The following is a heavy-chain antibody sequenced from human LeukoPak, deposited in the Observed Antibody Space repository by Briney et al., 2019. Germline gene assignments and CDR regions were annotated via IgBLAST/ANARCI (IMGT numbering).Heavy chain of an antibody. J-gene: IGHJ6*02. D-gene: IGHD3-10*01. CDR2: ISSSSSYI. CDR3: ARFEYYGSGSSYGMDV. V-gene: IGHV3-21*01. Sequence: GGSLRLSCAASGFTFSSYSMNWVRQAPGRGLEWVSSISSSSSYIYYADSVKGRFTISRDNAKNSLYLQMNSLRAEDTAVYYCARFEYYGSGSSYGMDVWGQGTTVTVSS. CDR1: GFTFSSYS.